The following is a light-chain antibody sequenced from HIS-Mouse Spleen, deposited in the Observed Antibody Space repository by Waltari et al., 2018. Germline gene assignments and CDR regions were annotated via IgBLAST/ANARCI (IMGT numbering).Light chain of an antibody. V-gene: IGKV4-1*01. J-gene: IGKJ2*01. CDR1: QSVLYSSNNKNY. CDR3: QQYYSTPPYT. CDR2: WAS. Sequence: DIVMTQSPDSLAVSLGERATINCKSSQSVLYSSNNKNYLAWYQQKPGQPPKRLIYWASTREAGVPDRFSGSGSGTDFTLTSSSLQAEDVAVYYCQQYYSTPPYTFGQGTKLEIK.